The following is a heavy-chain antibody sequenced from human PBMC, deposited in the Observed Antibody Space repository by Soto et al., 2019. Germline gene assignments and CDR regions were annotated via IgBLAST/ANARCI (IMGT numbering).Heavy chain of an antibody. CDR3: ARGVRYGSGAYHFDY. V-gene: IGHV3-33*01. CDR1: GFTFSSYG. CDR2: IWYDGSNK. Sequence: QVQLVESGGGVVQPGRSLRLSCAASGFTFSSYGMHWVRQAPGKGLEWVAVIWYDGSNKYYADSVKGRFTISRDNSKNTLYLQINSLRAEDTAVYYCARGVRYGSGAYHFDYWGQGTLVTVSS. J-gene: IGHJ4*02. D-gene: IGHD3-10*01.